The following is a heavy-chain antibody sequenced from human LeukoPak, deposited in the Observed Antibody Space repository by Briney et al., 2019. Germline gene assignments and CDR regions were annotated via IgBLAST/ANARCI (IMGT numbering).Heavy chain of an antibody. D-gene: IGHD3-22*01. Sequence: SETLSLTCAVYGGSFSGYYWSWIRQPPGKGLEWIGEINHSGGTNYNPSLKSRVTISVDTSKNQFSLKLSSVTAADTAVYYCARGKVTYYYDSSGYYPWGQGTLVTVSS. J-gene: IGHJ5*02. CDR1: GGSFSGYY. CDR3: ARGKVTYYYDSSGYYP. V-gene: IGHV4-34*01. CDR2: INHSGGT.